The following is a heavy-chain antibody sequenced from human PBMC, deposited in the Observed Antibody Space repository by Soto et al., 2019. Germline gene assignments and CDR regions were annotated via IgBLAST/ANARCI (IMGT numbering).Heavy chain of an antibody. J-gene: IGHJ4*01. CDR2: LNPNSGAT. Sequence: ASVKVSCKASGYAFTTYYIHWVRQAPGQGLEWMGILNPNSGATTYAQKFQGRVTMTRGTSTSTVYMELSSLRSEDTAVYYCARGAWDSNGYYYFDYWGHGTLVTVSS. CDR3: ARGAWDSNGYYYFDY. V-gene: IGHV1-46*03. CDR1: GYAFTTYY. D-gene: IGHD3-22*01.